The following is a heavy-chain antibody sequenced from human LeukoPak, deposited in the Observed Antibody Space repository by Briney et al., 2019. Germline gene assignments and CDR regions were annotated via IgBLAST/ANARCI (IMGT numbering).Heavy chain of an antibody. CDR1: GGTFSSCT. D-gene: IGHD2-2*02. Sequence: ASVKVSCKASGGTFSSCTISWVRQAPGQGLEWMGRIIPILGIANYAQKFQGRVTITADKSTSTAYMELSSLRSEDTAVYYCARDRTPIVVVPAAIPCLSGWGQGTMVTVSS. V-gene: IGHV1-69*04. CDR2: IIPILGIA. J-gene: IGHJ4*02. CDR3: ARDRTPIVVVPAAIPCLSG.